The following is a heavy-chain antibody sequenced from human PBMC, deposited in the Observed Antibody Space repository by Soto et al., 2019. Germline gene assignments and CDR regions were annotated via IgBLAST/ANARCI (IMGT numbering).Heavy chain of an antibody. CDR2: TIPALGKT. V-gene: IGHV1-69*10. J-gene: IGHJ6*02. Sequence: SVKVSCKTSGDNFSKNFFTWVRQAPGQGLEWMGGTIPALGKTHYIEKFQGRVTITVDDATRTVYMEVRNLTSEDTAIYYCARGPFRPSAMDVWGQGTTVTVSS. CDR3: ARGPFRPSAMDV. CDR1: GDNFSKNF. D-gene: IGHD3-10*01.